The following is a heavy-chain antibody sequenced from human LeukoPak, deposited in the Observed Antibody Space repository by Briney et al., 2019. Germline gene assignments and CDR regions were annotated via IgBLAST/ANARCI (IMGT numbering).Heavy chain of an antibody. V-gene: IGHV4-4*07. CDR2: IYTRGST. CDR3: ARGGTYGSGRNQHTTLDY. CDR1: GDSISDDY. J-gene: IGHJ4*02. Sequence: SETLSLTCTVSGDSISDDYWSWIRQAAGKELEWIGGIYTRGSTNYNPSLKSRVTISLDKSKKQFSLNLNSVTAADTAVYYCARGGTYGSGRNQHTTLDYWGQGTLVTVSS. D-gene: IGHD3-10*01.